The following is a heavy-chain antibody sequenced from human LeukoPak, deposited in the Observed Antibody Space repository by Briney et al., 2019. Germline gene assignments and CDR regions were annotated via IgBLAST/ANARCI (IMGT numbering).Heavy chain of an antibody. CDR1: GGTFSSST. J-gene: IGHJ5*02. CDR2: IIPLFDTS. D-gene: IGHD3-9*01. CDR3: AGVRDESGFDP. V-gene: IGHV1-69*01. Sequence: GSSVKVSCKASGGTFSSSTINWVRQAPGQGLEWMGLIIPLFDTSNYAQEFQGRVTITADESTSTVYMELRSLTSDDTAVYYCAGVRDESGFDPWGQGTLVTVSS.